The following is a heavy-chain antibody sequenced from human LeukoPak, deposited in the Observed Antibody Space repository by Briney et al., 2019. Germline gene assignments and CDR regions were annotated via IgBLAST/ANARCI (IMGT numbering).Heavy chain of an antibody. J-gene: IGHJ3*02. CDR2: INPNSGGT. Sequence: ASVKVSCKASGYTFTGYYTHWVRQAPGQGLEWMGWINPNSGGTNYAQKFQGRVTMTRDTSISTAYMELSRLRSDDTAVYYCARPYDSSSDAFDIWGQGTMVTVSS. CDR1: GYTFTGYY. CDR3: ARPYDSSSDAFDI. D-gene: IGHD3-22*01. V-gene: IGHV1-2*02.